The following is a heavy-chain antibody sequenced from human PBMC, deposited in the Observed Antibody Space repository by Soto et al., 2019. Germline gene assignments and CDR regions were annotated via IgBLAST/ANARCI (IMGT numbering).Heavy chain of an antibody. J-gene: IGHJ4*02. Sequence: SQTLSLTWALQSGAFRGYYWMWIRQPPGKGLEWIGEINHSGSTNYNPSLKSRVTISVDTSKNQFSLKLSSVTAADTAVYYWARAINIVATTPFDYWGQGTLVTDS. CDR3: ARAINIVATTPFDY. CDR1: SGAFRGYY. CDR2: INHSGST. D-gene: IGHD5-12*01. V-gene: IGHV4-34*01.